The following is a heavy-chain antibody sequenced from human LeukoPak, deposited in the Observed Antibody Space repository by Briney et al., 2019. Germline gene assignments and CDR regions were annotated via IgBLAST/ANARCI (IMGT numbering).Heavy chain of an antibody. D-gene: IGHD3-10*01. CDR1: GNSFTSYW. CDR3: ASQYYYGSGSYGWYFDL. J-gene: IGHJ2*01. CDR2: IYPGDSDI. Sequence: GESLKISCKGSGNSFTSYWIGWVRQMPGKGLEWMGIIYPGDSDIRYSPSFQGQVTISADKSISIAYLQWSSLKASDTAMYYCASQYYYGSGSYGWYFDLWGRGTLVTVSS. V-gene: IGHV5-51*01.